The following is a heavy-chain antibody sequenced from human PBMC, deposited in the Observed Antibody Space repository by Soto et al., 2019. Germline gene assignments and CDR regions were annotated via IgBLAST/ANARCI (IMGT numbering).Heavy chain of an antibody. CDR2: ISSSSSYI. V-gene: IGHV3-21*01. Sequence: EVQLVESGGGLVKPGGSLRLSCAASGFTFSSYSMNWVRKAPGKGLEWVSSISSSSSYIYYADSVKGRFTISRYNAKNSLHLQLNSLRAAETDVYYCGSDQRVGAGIADCILHGRYFYYWGHGTLVTV. CDR1: GFTFSSYS. CDR3: GSDQRVGAGIADCILHGRYFYY. J-gene: IGHJ4*01. D-gene: IGHD6-13*01.